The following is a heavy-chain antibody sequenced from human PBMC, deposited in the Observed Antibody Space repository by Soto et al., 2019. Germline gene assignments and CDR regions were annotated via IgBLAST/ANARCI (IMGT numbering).Heavy chain of an antibody. Sequence: GGSLSLSCAASGFTFSSYGMHWVRQAPGKGLEWVAVISYDGSNKYYADSVKGRFTISRDNSKNTLYLQMNSLRAEDTAVYYCAKDYYYYDSSGSPWGYYFDYWGQGTLVTVSS. J-gene: IGHJ4*02. D-gene: IGHD3-22*01. CDR3: AKDYYYYDSSGSPWGYYFDY. V-gene: IGHV3-30*18. CDR2: ISYDGSNK. CDR1: GFTFSSYG.